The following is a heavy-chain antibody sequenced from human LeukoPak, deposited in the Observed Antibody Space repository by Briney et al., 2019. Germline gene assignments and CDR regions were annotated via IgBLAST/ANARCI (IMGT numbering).Heavy chain of an antibody. CDR2: ISWNSGSI. D-gene: IGHD3-22*01. Sequence: GGSLRLSCAASGFTFDDYAMHWVRQAPGKGLEWVSGISWNSGSIGYADSVKGRFTISRDNAKNSLYLQMNSLRAEDTALYYCAKANYDSSGNDYRGQGTLVTVSS. CDR3: AKANYDSSGNDY. J-gene: IGHJ4*02. V-gene: IGHV3-9*01. CDR1: GFTFDDYA.